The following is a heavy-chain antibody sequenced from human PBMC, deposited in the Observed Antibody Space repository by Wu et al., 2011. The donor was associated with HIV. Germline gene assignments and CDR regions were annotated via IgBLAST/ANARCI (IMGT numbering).Heavy chain of an antibody. CDR2: IIPIFGTA. CDR1: GGTFNSYG. J-gene: IGHJ6*02. D-gene: IGHD6-13*01. V-gene: IGHV1-69*06. Sequence: QVQLVQSGAAVKKPGSSVKVSCKASGGTFNSYGITWVRQAPGQGLEWMGGIIPIFGTANYAQKFQGRVTITADKSTSTAYMELSSLRSDDTAVYYCARGKQQVVDGILSYFGMDVWGQGTTVTVS. CDR3: ARGKQQVVDGILSYFGMDV.